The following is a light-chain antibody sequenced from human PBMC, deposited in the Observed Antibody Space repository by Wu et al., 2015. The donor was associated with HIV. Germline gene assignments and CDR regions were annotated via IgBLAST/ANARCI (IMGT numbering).Light chain of an antibody. J-gene: IGKJ4*01. CDR1: QSVTSSY. Sequence: EIVLTQSPGTLSLSPGERATLSCRASQSVTSSYLAWYQQKPGQAPRLLIYDASSRASGIPDRFSSSGSETDFTLTISRLEPEDFAVYYCQQYGSSPPLTFGGGTKGGDQT. CDR2: DAS. CDR3: QQYGSSPPLT. V-gene: IGKV3-20*01.